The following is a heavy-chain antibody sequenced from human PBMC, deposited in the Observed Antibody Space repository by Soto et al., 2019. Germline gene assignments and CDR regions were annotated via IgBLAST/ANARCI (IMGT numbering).Heavy chain of an antibody. V-gene: IGHV1-18*01. CDR3: ARDLVVSGPFDY. CDR1: GYTFTSYG. Sequence: QVQLVQSGAEVKKPGASVKVSCKASGYTFTSYGISWVRQAPGQGLEWMGWISGYNGNTHDAQKLQGRVTMTTDSSTSTAYMALRSLRSDDTAVYYCARDLVVSGPFDYWGQGTRVTVSS. D-gene: IGHD2-2*01. CDR2: ISGYNGNT. J-gene: IGHJ4*02.